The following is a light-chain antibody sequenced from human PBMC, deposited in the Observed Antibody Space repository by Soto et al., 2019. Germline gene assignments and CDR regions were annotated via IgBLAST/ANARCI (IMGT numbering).Light chain of an antibody. Sequence: EIVLTQSPGTLSLSPGERATLSCRASRSVSSSYLAWYQQRPGQAPRLLIYHASARAAGIPARFSGSGSGTDFTLTISRLEPEDFAVYYCQQYGNSSYTFGQGTKLEIK. CDR1: RSVSSSY. CDR3: QQYGNSSYT. CDR2: HAS. J-gene: IGKJ2*01. V-gene: IGKV3-20*01.